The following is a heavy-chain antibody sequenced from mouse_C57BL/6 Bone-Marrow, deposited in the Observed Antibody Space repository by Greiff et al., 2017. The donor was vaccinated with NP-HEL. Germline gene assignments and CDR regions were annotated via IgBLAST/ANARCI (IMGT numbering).Heavy chain of an antibody. CDR1: GFSFNTYA. V-gene: IGHV10-1*01. J-gene: IGHJ4*01. D-gene: IGHD1-1*01. CDR3: VRHGLYYYGSRSYAMDY. Sequence: DVKLQESGGGLVQPKGSLKLSCAASGFSFNTYAMNWVRQAPGKGLEWVARIRSKSNNYATYYADSVKDRFTISRDDSESMLYLQMNNLKTEDTAMYYCVRHGLYYYGSRSYAMDYWGQGTSVTVSS. CDR2: IRSKSNNYAT.